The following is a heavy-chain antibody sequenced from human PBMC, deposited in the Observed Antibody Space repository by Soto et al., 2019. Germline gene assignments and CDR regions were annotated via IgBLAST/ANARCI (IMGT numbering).Heavy chain of an antibody. D-gene: IGHD6-19*01. CDR2: VSHDGRNT. CDR1: GFTFSDYA. J-gene: IGHJ4*02. CDR3: AKGGRQWLVTSDFNY. V-gene: IGHV3-30*18. Sequence: VQLVESGGGVVQPGKSLRLSCAATGFTFSDYAMHWVRQAPGKGLEWVAVVSHDGRNTHYADSVKGRFTISRDSSKNTVSLEMTSLRAEDTAVFYCAKGGRQWLVTSDFNYWGQGALVTVSS.